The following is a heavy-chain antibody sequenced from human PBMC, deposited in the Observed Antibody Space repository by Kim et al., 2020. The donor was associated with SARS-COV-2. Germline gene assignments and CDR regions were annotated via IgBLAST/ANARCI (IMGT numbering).Heavy chain of an antibody. CDR3: ARGVGLASSYYYMDV. Sequence: GGSLRLSCATSGFTLSNYEMNWVRQAPGKGLEWVSYIDSRGNTIIYRDSVKGRFTACRDNAKSSLFQLMNILRGEDTVVYYSARGVGLASSYYYMDVWG. J-gene: IGHJ6*03. V-gene: IGHV3-48*03. D-gene: IGHD6-13*01. CDR2: IDSRGNTI. CDR1: GFTLSNYE.